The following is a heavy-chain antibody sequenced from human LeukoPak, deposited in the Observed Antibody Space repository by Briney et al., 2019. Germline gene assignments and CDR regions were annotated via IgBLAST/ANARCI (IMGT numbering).Heavy chain of an antibody. D-gene: IGHD3-9*01. V-gene: IGHV3-23*01. CDR2: ISGSGGST. CDR3: AKSGVLRYFDWLSEKHDAFDI. Sequence: GGSLRLSCAASGFTFSSYGMSWVRQAPGKGLEWVSAISGSGGSTYYADSVKGRFTISRDNSKNTLYLQMNSLRAEDTAVYYCAKSGVLRYFDWLSEKHDAFDIWGQGTMVTVSS. J-gene: IGHJ3*02. CDR1: GFTFSSYG.